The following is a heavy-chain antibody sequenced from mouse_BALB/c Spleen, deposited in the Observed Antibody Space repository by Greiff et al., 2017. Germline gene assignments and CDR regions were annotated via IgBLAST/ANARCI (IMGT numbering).Heavy chain of an antibody. D-gene: IGHD1-2*01. Sequence: VQLQQSGAELAKPGASVKMSCKASGYTFTSYWMHWVKQRPGQGLEWIGYINPSTGYTEYNQKFKDKATLTADKSSSTAYMQLSSLTSEDSAVYYCARWGTTATAWFAYWGQGTLVTVSA. CDR3: ARWGTTATAWFAY. CDR1: GYTFTSYW. J-gene: IGHJ3*01. V-gene: IGHV1-7*01. CDR2: INPSTGYT.